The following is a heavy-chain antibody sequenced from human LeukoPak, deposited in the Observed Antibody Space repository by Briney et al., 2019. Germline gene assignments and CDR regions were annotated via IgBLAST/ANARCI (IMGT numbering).Heavy chain of an antibody. CDR2: IIPIFGTA. V-gene: IGHV1-69*06. CDR3: ARDSRNTAVVTSS. CDR1: GGTFSSYA. J-gene: IGHJ5*02. D-gene: IGHD5-18*01. Sequence: SVKVSCKASGGTFSSYAISWVRQAPGQGLEWMGRIIPIFGTANYAQKFQGRVTITADKSTSTAYMELSSLRSEDTAVYYCARDSRNTAVVTSSWGQGTLVTVSS.